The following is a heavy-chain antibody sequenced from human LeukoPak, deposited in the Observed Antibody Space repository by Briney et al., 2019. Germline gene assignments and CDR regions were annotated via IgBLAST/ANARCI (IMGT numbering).Heavy chain of an antibody. CDR3: ARDPRITIFGGTDAFDI. V-gene: IGHV4-38-2*02. D-gene: IGHD3-3*01. CDR2: IYPTGST. CDR1: GYSISSGYY. Sequence: SETLSLTCTVSGYSISSGYYWGWIRQPPGKGLEWIGNIYPTGSTYYNPSLKSRVTISVDTSKNQFSLKLSSVTAADTAVYYCARDPRITIFGGTDAFDIWGQGTMATVSS. J-gene: IGHJ3*02.